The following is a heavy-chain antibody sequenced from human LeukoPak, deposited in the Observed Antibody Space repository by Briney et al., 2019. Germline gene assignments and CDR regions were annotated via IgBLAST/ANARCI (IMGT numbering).Heavy chain of an antibody. V-gene: IGHV4-59*01. Sequence: PSETLSLTCTVSGRSMSSYYWSWIRQPPGKGLEWIEYIYNSGSTNYNPSRRSRVTTSVDTSKNHQSLKLSSVTPADTAVYFCARGVKASGYPYFDAWGQGTLVSVSS. CDR1: GRSMSSYY. J-gene: IGHJ4*02. D-gene: IGHD5-12*01. CDR2: IYNSGST. CDR3: ARGVKASGYPYFDA.